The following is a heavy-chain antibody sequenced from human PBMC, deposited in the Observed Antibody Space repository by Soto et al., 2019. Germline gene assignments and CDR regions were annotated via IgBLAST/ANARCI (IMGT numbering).Heavy chain of an antibody. CDR1: GGSIGSSNW. CDR2: IYHSGST. J-gene: IGHJ5*02. CDR3: ARGRVVKVGATRFNWFDP. D-gene: IGHD1-26*01. V-gene: IGHV4-4*02. Sequence: PSETLSLTCAVSGGSIGSSNWWGWVRRPPGKGLEWIGEIYHSGSTNYNPSLKSRVTISVDKSKNQFSLKLSSVTAADTAVYYCARGRVVKVGATRFNWFDPWGQGTLVTVSS.